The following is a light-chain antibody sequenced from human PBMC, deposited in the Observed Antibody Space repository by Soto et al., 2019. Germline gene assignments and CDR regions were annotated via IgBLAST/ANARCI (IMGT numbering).Light chain of an antibody. CDR3: CSYAGSPYV. Sequence: QSALTQPRSVSGSPGQSVAISCTGTSSDVGGYNYVSWFQQHPGQAPKVMIYDVDKRPSGVPDRFSGSKSGNTASLTISGLQAEDEADYYGCSYAGSPYVFGGGTKLTVL. CDR2: DVD. CDR1: SSDVGGYNY. V-gene: IGLV2-11*01. J-gene: IGLJ1*01.